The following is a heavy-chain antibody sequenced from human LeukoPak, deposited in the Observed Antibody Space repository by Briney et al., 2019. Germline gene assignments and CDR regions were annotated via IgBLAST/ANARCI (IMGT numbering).Heavy chain of an antibody. D-gene: IGHD2-15*01. J-gene: IGHJ4*02. CDR1: GFTFSKYW. Sequence: PGGSLRLSCAASGFTFSKYWMTWVRQAPGKGLEWVANIKQDGSEKSYVDSVKGRFTISRDNTKNSLFLQMNSLRAEDTAVYYCARAEDYCSGGSCYHIIDYWGQGTLVTVSS. V-gene: IGHV3-7*01. CDR2: IKQDGSEK. CDR3: ARAEDYCSGGSCYHIIDY.